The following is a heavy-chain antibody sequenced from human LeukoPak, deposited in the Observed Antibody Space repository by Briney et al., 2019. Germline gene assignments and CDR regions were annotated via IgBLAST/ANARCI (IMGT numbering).Heavy chain of an antibody. CDR2: IYYSGST. V-gene: IGHV4-59*12. CDR3: ARDGTYSCSSTSCYQYYYYYGMDV. Sequence: SETLSLTCTVSGGSISSYYWSWIRQPPGKGLEWIGYIYYSGSTNYNPSLKSRVTMSVDTSKNQFSLKLSSVTAADTAVYYCARDGTYSCSSTSCYQYYYYYGMDVWGQGTTVTVSS. J-gene: IGHJ6*02. CDR1: GGSISSYY. D-gene: IGHD2-2*01.